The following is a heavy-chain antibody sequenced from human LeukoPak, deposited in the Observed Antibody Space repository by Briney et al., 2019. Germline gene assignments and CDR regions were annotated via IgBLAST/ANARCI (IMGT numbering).Heavy chain of an antibody. CDR3: ARVASDYYYYYMDV. Sequence: GASVKVSCKASGYTFTSYYMHLVRQAPGQGLEWMGIINPSGGSTSYAQKCQGRVTMTRDMSTSTVYMELSSLRSEDTAVYYCARVASDYYYYYMDVWGKGTTVTVSS. CDR1: GYTFTSYY. J-gene: IGHJ6*03. CDR2: INPSGGST. V-gene: IGHV1-46*01.